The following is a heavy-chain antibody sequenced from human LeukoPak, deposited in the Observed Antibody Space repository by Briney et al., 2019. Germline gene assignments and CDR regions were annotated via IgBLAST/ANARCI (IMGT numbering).Heavy chain of an antibody. V-gene: IGHV3-21*01. J-gene: IGHJ4*02. Sequence: PGGSLRLSCAASGFTFSSYSMNWVRQAPGKGLEWVSSISSSSSYIYYADSVKGRFTISRDNAKNSLYLQMNSLRAEDTAVYYCASIIDSYYYDSSGYLLPEGDYWGQGTLVTVSS. D-gene: IGHD3-22*01. CDR3: ASIIDSYYYDSSGYLLPEGDY. CDR2: ISSSSSYI. CDR1: GFTFSSYS.